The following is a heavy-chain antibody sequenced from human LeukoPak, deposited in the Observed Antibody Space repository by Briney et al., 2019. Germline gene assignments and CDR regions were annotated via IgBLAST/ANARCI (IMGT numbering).Heavy chain of an antibody. CDR1: GFTFSSYA. V-gene: IGHV3-23*01. D-gene: IGHD4-11*01. Sequence: GGSLRLSCAASGFTFSSYAMSWVRQAPGKGLEWVSVVSDSGGSTYYADSVKGRFTISRDNSKNTLYLQMNSLTAADTAVYYCASVKGLPNYYGMDVWGPGTTVTVSS. CDR3: ASVKGLPNYYGMDV. CDR2: VSDSGGST. J-gene: IGHJ6*01.